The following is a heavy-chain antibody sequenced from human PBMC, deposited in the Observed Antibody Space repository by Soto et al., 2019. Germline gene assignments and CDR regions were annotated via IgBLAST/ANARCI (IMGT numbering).Heavy chain of an antibody. J-gene: IGHJ6*02. CDR1: GFTFDDYT. CDR2: ISWDGGST. CDR3: ANLGGKYGMDV. Sequence: GSLRLSCAASGFTFDDYTMHWVRQAPGKGLEWVSLISWDGGSTYYADSVKGRFTISRDNSKNSLYLQMSSLRTEDTALYYCANLGGKYGMDVWGQGTTVTVSS. V-gene: IGHV3-43*01.